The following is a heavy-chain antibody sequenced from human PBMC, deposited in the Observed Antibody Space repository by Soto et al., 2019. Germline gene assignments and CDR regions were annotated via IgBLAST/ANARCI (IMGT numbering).Heavy chain of an antibody. D-gene: IGHD3-9*01. Sequence: GGSLRLSCAASGFTFSSYAMSWVRQAPGKGLEWVSAISGSGGSTYYADSVKGRFTISRDNSKNTLYLQMNSLRAEDTVVYYCAKGDYDILTGYLDYWGQGTLVTVSS. CDR1: GFTFSSYA. J-gene: IGHJ4*02. CDR2: ISGSGGST. CDR3: AKGDYDILTGYLDY. V-gene: IGHV3-23*01.